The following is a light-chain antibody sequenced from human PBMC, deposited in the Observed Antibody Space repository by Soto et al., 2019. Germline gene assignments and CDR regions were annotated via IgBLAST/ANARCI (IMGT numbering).Light chain of an antibody. CDR3: QQRSNWPPIT. V-gene: IGKV1-5*03. CDR2: KAS. J-gene: IGKJ5*01. CDR1: QGIKNW. Sequence: DIQMTQSPSYVSASVGDRVTITCRASQGIKNWLAWYQQKPGKAPKLLIYKASTLKSGVPSRFSGSGSGTEFTLTISSLQPDDFAVYYCQQRSNWPPITFGQGTRLENK.